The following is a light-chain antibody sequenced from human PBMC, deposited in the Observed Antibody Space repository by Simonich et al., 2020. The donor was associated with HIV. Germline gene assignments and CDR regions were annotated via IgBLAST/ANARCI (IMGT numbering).Light chain of an antibody. J-gene: IGLJ3*02. CDR3: SSYTTSSTWV. V-gene: IGLV2-14*01. CDR2: DVN. CDR1: SRDVGGYNY. Sequence: QSALTQPASVSGSPGQSVTISCTETSRDVGGYNYVSWYQQNPGRAPKLMIFDVNKRPSGVSNRFSGSKSGSTASLTSSGLQADDEADYYCSSYTTSSTWVFGGGTKLTVL.